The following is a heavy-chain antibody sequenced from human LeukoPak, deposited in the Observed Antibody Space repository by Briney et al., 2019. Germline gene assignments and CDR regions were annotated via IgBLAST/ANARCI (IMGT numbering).Heavy chain of an antibody. D-gene: IGHD2-2*01. CDR1: GFSFSSHG. CDR3: AHGAMYQLDY. Sequence: GGTLRLSCAASGFSFSSHGMSWVRQAPGKGLEWVSGIIGGAGSTYYADSVKGRFTISGDNSKNTLFLQMNSLRAEDTAVYYCAHGAMYQLDYWGQGTLVTVSS. CDR2: IIGGAGST. J-gene: IGHJ4*02. V-gene: IGHV3-23*01.